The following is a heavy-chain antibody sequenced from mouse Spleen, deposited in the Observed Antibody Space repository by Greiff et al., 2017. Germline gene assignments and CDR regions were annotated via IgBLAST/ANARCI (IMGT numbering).Heavy chain of an antibody. Sequence: EVKLMESGGGLVKPGGSLKLSCAASGFTFSDYYMYWVRQTPEKRLEWVATISDGGSYTYYPDSVKGRFTISRDNAKNNLYLQMSSLKSEDTAMYYCARAPLGRDWYFDVWGAGTTVTVSS. CDR3: ARAPLGRDWYFDV. J-gene: IGHJ1*01. CDR2: ISDGGSYT. V-gene: IGHV5-4*02. D-gene: IGHD4-1*01. CDR1: GFTFSDYY.